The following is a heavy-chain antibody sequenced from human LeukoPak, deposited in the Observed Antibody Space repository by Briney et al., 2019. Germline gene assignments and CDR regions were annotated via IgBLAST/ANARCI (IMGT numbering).Heavy chain of an antibody. D-gene: IGHD3-3*01. Sequence: HPSGSLRLSCAASGFTFSSYCMTWVRQAPGKGLEWVANLNPDGSRKFYVDSVKGRFTISRDNAKNSLYLQMHSLRAEDTALYYCARDAYDDSSESWGQGTLVTVSS. J-gene: IGHJ5*02. CDR3: ARDAYDDSSES. V-gene: IGHV3-7*01. CDR2: LNPDGSRK. CDR1: GFTFSSYC.